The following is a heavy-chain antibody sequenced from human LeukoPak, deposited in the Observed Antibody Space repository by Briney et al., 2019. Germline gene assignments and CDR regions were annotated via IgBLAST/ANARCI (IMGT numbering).Heavy chain of an antibody. Sequence: GGSLRLSCAASGFTFSSYAMSWVRQAPGKGLEWVSGISGSGSNTYYADSVMGRFTISRDNSKNTLYLQMNSLRAEDTAVYYCAKDVLSGTYYYFDQWGQGALVTVSS. CDR2: ISGSGSNT. CDR1: GFTFSSYA. J-gene: IGHJ4*02. V-gene: IGHV3-23*01. CDR3: AKDVLSGTYYYFDQ. D-gene: IGHD1-26*01.